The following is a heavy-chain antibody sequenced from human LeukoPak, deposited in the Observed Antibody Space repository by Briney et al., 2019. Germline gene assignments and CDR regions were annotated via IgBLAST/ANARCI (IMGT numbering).Heavy chain of an antibody. CDR2: INAGNGNA. V-gene: IGHV1-3*01. CDR3: ARFPMTRGWFDP. CDR1: GYTFTTYA. J-gene: IGHJ5*02. D-gene: IGHD3-22*01. Sequence: ASVKVSCKASGYTFTTYAMHWVRQAPGQRLEWMGWINAGNGNAKYSQKFQGRVTITRDTSASKAYMELSSLRSEDTAIYYCARFPMTRGWFDPCGQGTLVTVSS.